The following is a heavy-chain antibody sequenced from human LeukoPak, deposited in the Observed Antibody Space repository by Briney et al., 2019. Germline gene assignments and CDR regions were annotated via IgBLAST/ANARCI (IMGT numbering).Heavy chain of an antibody. CDR2: INGSGGST. CDR1: GSTFSSYA. CDR3: AKIVVVVAATHGFDY. Sequence: GGSLRLSCAASGSTFSSYAMSWVRQAPGKGLEWVSAINGSGGSTYYADSVKGRFTISRDNSKNTLYLQMNSLRAEDTAIYYCAKIVVVVAATHGFDYWGQGTLVTVSS. D-gene: IGHD2-15*01. V-gene: IGHV3-23*01. J-gene: IGHJ4*02.